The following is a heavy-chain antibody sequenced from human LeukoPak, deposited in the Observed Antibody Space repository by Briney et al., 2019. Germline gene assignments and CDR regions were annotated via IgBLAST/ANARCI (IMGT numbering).Heavy chain of an antibody. D-gene: IGHD3-10*01. CDR3: ARDSGTTGEVKFDP. CDR2: ISGSGTI. Sequence: SETLSLTCTVSGGAINSYWSWIRQPAGKGLEWIGRISGSGTITYTPALQSRLSISIDTSKTQFSLKLMSVTAADTAVYYCARDSGTTGEVKFDPWGQGTLVTVSS. V-gene: IGHV4-4*07. CDR1: GGAINSY. J-gene: IGHJ5*02.